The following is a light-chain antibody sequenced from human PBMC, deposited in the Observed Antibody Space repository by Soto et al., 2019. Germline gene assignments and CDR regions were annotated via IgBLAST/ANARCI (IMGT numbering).Light chain of an antibody. CDR1: HSISVS. CDR2: GAS. Sequence: AIRMTQSPSSLSASTAARVTVTCLASHSISVSVGWYQQTPGKAPKLLNYGASTLQSGVPSRFSGSGSGTDFTLTIISLQSEDFATYYCQHYYNHPPTFGPGTKVDI. CDR3: QHYYNHPPT. J-gene: IGKJ3*01. V-gene: IGKV1-8*01.